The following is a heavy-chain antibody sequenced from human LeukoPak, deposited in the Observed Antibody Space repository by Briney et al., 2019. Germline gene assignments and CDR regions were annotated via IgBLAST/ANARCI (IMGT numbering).Heavy chain of an antibody. V-gene: IGHV3-48*04. CDR1: GFTFSSYS. D-gene: IGHD3-10*01. J-gene: IGHJ4*02. CDR2: ISSSSSTI. Sequence: GGSLRLSCAASGFTFSSYSMNWVRQAPGKGLEWVSYISSSSSTIYYADSVKGRFTISRDNAKNSLYLQMNGLRAEDTAVYYCARDLSTLWFGESFDYWGQGTLVTVSS. CDR3: ARDLSTLWFGESFDY.